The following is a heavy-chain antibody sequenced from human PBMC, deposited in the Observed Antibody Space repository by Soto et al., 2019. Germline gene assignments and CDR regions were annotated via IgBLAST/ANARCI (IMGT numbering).Heavy chain of an antibody. CDR3: ASWVAARLHGRYYYYYGMDV. Sequence: QVQLVQSGAEVKKPGSSVKVSCKASGGTFSSYAISWVRQAPGQGLEWMGGIIPIFGTANYAQKFQGRVTITADESTSTAYMELSSLRSEDTAVYYCASWVAARLHGRYYYYYGMDVWGQGTTVTVSS. CDR1: GGTFSSYA. V-gene: IGHV1-69*01. CDR2: IIPIFGTA. D-gene: IGHD6-6*01. J-gene: IGHJ6*02.